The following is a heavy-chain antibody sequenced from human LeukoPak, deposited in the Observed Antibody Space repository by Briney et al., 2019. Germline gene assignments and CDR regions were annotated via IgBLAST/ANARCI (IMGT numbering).Heavy chain of an antibody. CDR2: ISWNSGSI. CDR1: GFTFDDYA. V-gene: IGHV3-9*01. J-gene: IGHJ4*02. CDR3: AKDTGGAAAGTTWGH. Sequence: GRSLRLSCAASGFTFDDYAMHWVRQAPGKGLEWVSGISWNSGSIGYADSVKGRFTISRDNAKNSLYLQMNSLRAEDTALYYCAKDTGGAAAGTTWGHWGQGTLVPVSS. D-gene: IGHD6-13*01.